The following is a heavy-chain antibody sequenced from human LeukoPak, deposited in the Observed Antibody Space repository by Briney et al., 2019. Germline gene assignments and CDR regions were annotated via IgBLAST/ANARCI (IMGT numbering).Heavy chain of an antibody. Sequence: SETLSLTCSVSGGSISSYHWSWIRQPAGKGLEWIGRIYTSGSTDYNPSLKSRVTISVDTSKNQFSLKLSSVTAADTAVYYCARDQEAYCSSTSCYEYYYYMDVWGKGTTVTISS. CDR1: GGSISSYH. CDR3: ARDQEAYCSSTSCYEYYYYMDV. D-gene: IGHD2-2*01. J-gene: IGHJ6*03. V-gene: IGHV4-4*07. CDR2: IYTSGST.